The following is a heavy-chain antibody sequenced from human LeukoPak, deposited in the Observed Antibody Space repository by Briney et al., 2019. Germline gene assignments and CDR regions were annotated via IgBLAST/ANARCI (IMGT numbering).Heavy chain of an antibody. CDR3: ARRNGYSYGPIGY. Sequence: KDGESLKISCKGSGYSFTSYWIGWVRQMPGKGLEWMGIIYPGDSDTRYSPSFHGQVTISADKSISTAYLQWSSLKASDTAVYYCARRNGYSYGPIGYWGQGTLVTVSS. CDR2: IYPGDSDT. D-gene: IGHD5-18*01. CDR1: GYSFTSYW. J-gene: IGHJ4*02. V-gene: IGHV5-51*01.